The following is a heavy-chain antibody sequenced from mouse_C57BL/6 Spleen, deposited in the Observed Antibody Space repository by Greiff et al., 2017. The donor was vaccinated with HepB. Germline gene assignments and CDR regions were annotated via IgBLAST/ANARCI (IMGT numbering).Heavy chain of an antibody. D-gene: IGHD2-5*01. CDR2: IHPNSGST. CDR3: ARSIDSYSIWFAY. V-gene: IGHV1-64*01. J-gene: IGHJ3*01. CDR1: GYTFTSYW. Sequence: VQLQQPGAELVKPGASVKLSCKASGYTFTSYWMHWVKQRPGQGLEWIGMIHPNSGSTNYNEKFKSKATLTVDKSSSTAYMQLSSLTSEDSAVYYCARSIDSYSIWFAYWGQGTLVTVSA.